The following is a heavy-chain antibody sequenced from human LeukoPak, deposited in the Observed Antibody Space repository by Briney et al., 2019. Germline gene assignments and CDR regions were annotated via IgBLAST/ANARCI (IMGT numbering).Heavy chain of an antibody. D-gene: IGHD2-15*01. CDR1: GGSISSSHYY. J-gene: IGHJ6*03. V-gene: IGHV4-39*01. CDR3: ARTTEGYCRGRSCYSYYYYMDV. Sequence: SETLSLTCTVSGGSISSSHYYWGWIRQPPGKGLEWIGTFYYSGNTYYNPSLKSRVTISVDTSKNQFSLKLSSVTAADTAVYYCARTTEGYCRGRSCYSYYYYMDVWGKGTTVTVSS. CDR2: FYYSGNT.